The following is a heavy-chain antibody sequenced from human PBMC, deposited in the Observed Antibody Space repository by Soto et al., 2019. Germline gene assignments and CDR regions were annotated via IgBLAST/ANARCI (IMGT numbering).Heavy chain of an antibody. J-gene: IGHJ3*01. CDR1: GFAFSSYS. Sequence: PGRPLTLACATRGFAFSSYSRNWVRQAPGSGPEWVSYISSSSNSIYYADSVKGRFTISRDNAKNSLHLQMNSLRAEDTAVYYCVFFD. CDR2: ISSSSNSI. CDR3: VFFD. V-gene: IGHV3-48*01.